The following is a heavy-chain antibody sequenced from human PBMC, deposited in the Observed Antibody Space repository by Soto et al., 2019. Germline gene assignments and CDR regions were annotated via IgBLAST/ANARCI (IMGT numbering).Heavy chain of an antibody. D-gene: IGHD2-2*01. V-gene: IGHV5-10-1*01. CDR3: ARPGSRDGQNYDF. J-gene: IGHJ4*02. CDR1: GYSFSSYW. CDR2: IDPSDSYT. Sequence: GESLKISCNASGYSFSSYWINWVRQMPGKGLEWMGRIDPSDSYTNYSPSFQGHVSISADKSISTAYLQWSSLKASDTAMYYCARPGSRDGQNYDFWGQGTVVTVSS.